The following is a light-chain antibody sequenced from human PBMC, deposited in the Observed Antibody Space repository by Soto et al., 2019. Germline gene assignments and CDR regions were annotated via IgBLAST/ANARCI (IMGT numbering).Light chain of an antibody. CDR3: QQFDDSPPAFT. V-gene: IGKV3-20*01. CDR2: GAS. CDR1: QTVSSRY. J-gene: IGKJ2*01. Sequence: ESVLTQSPGTLSLSPGERATLSCRASQTVSSRYLTWYQQKPGQAPRLLIYGASIRATGIPDRFSGSRSGADFTLTISRLEPEDFAVYYCQQFDDSPPAFTFGQGTKLE.